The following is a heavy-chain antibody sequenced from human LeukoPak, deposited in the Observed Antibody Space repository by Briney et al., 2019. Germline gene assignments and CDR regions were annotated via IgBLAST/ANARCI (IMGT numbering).Heavy chain of an antibody. CDR2: INPNSGGT. CDR1: GYTFTGYY. V-gene: IGHV1-2*02. D-gene: IGHD2-2*01. CDR3: ARATPPTYCSSTSCLPEY. Sequence: GASVKVSCKASGYTFTGYYMHWVRQAPGQGLEWMGWINPNSGGTNYAQKFQGRVTMTRDTSIRTAYMELSRLRSDDTAVYYCARATPPTYCSSTSCLPEYWGQGTLVTVSS. J-gene: IGHJ4*02.